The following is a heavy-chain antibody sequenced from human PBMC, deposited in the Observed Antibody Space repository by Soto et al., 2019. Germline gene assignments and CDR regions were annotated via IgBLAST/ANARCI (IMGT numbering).Heavy chain of an antibody. CDR1: GFTFSSYS. CDR2: ISSRSSYI. V-gene: IGHV3-21*01. D-gene: IGHD2-15*01. J-gene: IGHJ4*02. Sequence: EVQLVESGGGLVKPGGSLRLSCAASGFTFSSYSMNWVRQAPGKGLEWVSSISSRSSYIYYADSVKGRFTISRDNAKNSLYLQMNSLRAEDTAVYYCARDGGVVPYYFDYWGQGTLVTVSS. CDR3: ARDGGVVPYYFDY.